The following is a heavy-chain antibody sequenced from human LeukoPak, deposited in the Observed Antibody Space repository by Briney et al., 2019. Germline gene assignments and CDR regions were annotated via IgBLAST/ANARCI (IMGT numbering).Heavy chain of an antibody. CDR2: IYYSGST. Sequence: SETLSLTCTVSGGSISSGDYYWSWIRQPPGKDLEWIGYIYYSGSTYYNPSLKSRVTISVDTSKNQFSLKLSSVTAADTAVYYCARDRTGDAFDIWGQGTMVTVSS. CDR1: GGSISSGDYY. D-gene: IGHD3/OR15-3a*01. V-gene: IGHV4-30-4*08. CDR3: ARDRTGDAFDI. J-gene: IGHJ3*02.